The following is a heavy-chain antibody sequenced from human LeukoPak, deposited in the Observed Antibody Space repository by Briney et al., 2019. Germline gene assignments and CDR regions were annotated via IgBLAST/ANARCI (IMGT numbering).Heavy chain of an antibody. CDR1: GGSISSGSYY. D-gene: IGHD5-18*01. V-gene: IGHV4-61*02. J-gene: IGHJ4*02. CDR3: ARGYSYTNFDC. Sequence: PSQTLSLTCTVSGGSISSGSYYWSWIRQPAGKGLEWIGRIYTSGSTNYNPSLKSRVTISVDTSKNQFSLKLSSVTAADTAVYYCARGYSYTNFDCWGQGTLVTVSS. CDR2: IYTSGST.